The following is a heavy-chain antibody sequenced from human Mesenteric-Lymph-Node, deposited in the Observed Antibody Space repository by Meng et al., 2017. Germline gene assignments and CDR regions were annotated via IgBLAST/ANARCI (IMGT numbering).Heavy chain of an antibody. D-gene: IGHD2-2*01. Sequence: SETLSLTCAISGDSVSSHSAAWNWIRQSPSRGLEWLGRTYYRSKWYNDYAVSVKSRITINPDTSKNQFSLQLNSVTPEDTAVYYCAREGGIVVVPAVKGWFDPWGQGTLVTVSS. CDR3: AREGGIVVVPAVKGWFDP. CDR2: TYYRSKWYN. V-gene: IGHV6-1*01. CDR1: GDSVSSHSAA. J-gene: IGHJ5*02.